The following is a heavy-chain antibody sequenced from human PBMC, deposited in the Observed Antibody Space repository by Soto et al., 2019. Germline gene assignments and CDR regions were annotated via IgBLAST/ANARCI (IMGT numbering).Heavy chain of an antibody. D-gene: IGHD1-26*01. CDR2: ISGSGSST. CDR3: AKAVATTIDIDY. CDR1: GFTFSDYA. Sequence: TGGSLRLSCVASGFTFSDYAMSWVRQAPGKGLQWVSGISGSGSSTYYADSVKGRFTISRDNSKNTLYLQMNSLTAEDTAVYYCAKAVATTIDIDYWGQGTLVTVSS. J-gene: IGHJ4*02. V-gene: IGHV3-23*01.